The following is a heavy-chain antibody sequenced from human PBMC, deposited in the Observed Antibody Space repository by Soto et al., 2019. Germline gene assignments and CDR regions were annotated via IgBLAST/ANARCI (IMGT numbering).Heavy chain of an antibody. CDR1: GFTFRNYP. Sequence: PGGSLRLSCAASGFTFRNYPMNWVRQAPDKGLQWVAVISYDGSNRDYADSVRGRFTISRDNPKNTLYLQMNSLRPEDTAVYYCAQLLGGSYAFEIWGQGTMVTVSS. CDR2: ISYDGSNR. CDR3: AQLLGGSYAFEI. D-gene: IGHD1-26*01. V-gene: IGHV3-30-3*01. J-gene: IGHJ3*02.